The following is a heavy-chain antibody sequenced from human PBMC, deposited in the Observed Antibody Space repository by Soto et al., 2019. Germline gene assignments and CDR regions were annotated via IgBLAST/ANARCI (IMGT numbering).Heavy chain of an antibody. CDR2: IGGGGTDT. CDR1: GFTFGDYA. Sequence: QLLESGGGLVQPGGSLRVHCVASGFTFGDYAMSWVRQAPGKGLEWVSSIGGGGTDTYYAASVKGRFTISRDNSKSTLELQMNKLRVEDTAVYYCAKDAVPYNGEWDWFDTWGQGTLVTVSS. CDR3: AKDAVPYNGEWDWFDT. V-gene: IGHV3-23*01. D-gene: IGHD3-10*01. J-gene: IGHJ5*02.